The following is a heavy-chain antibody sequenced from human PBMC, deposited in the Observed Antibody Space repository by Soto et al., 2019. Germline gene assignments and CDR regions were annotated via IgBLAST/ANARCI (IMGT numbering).Heavy chain of an antibody. Sequence: QTLSLTCAISGGSVSSNSAAWNWIRQSPSRGLEWLGRTYYRSKWYNDYAVSVKSRITINPDTSKNQFSLQLNSVTPEDTAVYYRARVESNGTTPDYGMDVWGQGTTVTVSS. CDR2: TYYRSKWYN. V-gene: IGHV6-1*01. CDR3: ARVESNGTTPDYGMDV. D-gene: IGHD1-7*01. J-gene: IGHJ6*02. CDR1: GGSVSSNSAA.